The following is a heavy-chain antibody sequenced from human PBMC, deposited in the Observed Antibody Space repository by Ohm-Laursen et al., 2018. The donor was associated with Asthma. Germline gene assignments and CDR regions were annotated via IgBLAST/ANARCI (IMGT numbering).Heavy chain of an antibody. CDR1: GYTFSSYG. CDR2: ISVYNGDT. J-gene: IGHJ3*02. CDR3: ARGGDYAAFDI. D-gene: IGHD4-17*01. Sequence: ASVKVSCKASGYTFSSYGISWVRQAPGQGLEWMGWISVYNGDTIYAQKFQGRVTMTEDTSTDTAYMELSSLRSEDTAVYYCARGGDYAAFDIWGQGTMVTVSS. V-gene: IGHV1-18*01.